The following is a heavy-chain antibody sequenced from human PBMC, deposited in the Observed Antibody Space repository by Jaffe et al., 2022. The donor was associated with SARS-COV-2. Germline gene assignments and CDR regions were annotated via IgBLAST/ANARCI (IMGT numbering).Heavy chain of an antibody. D-gene: IGHD3-16*01. J-gene: IGHJ4*02. V-gene: IGHV3-74*01. CDR2: VSTDGSST. CDR3: SRGLYGYSVGFDN. Sequence: EVQLVESGGGLVQPGGSLRLSCAASGFTFSDYWMHWVRQAPGKGPVWVSRVSTDGSSTNYADSVKGRFTISRDNAKDTLFLELNSLRVEDTAVYYCSRGLYGYSVGFDNWGQGSLVAVSS. CDR1: GFTFSDYW.